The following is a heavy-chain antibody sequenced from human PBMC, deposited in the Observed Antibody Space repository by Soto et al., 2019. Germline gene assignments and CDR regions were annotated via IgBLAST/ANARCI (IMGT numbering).Heavy chain of an antibody. Sequence: QVQLVQSGAEVKKPGSSVKVSCKASGGTFSSYAISWVRQAPGQGLEWMGGIIPIFGTANYAQTFQGRVTITADESTSTAYMELSSLRSEDTAVYYCASADHSGPFMITFGGANYWGQGTLVTVSS. V-gene: IGHV1-69*01. J-gene: IGHJ4*02. D-gene: IGHD3-16*01. CDR2: IIPIFGTA. CDR1: GGTFSSYA. CDR3: ASADHSGPFMITFGGANY.